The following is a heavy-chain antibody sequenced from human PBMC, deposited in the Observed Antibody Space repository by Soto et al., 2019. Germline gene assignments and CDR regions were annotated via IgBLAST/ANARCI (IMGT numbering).Heavy chain of an antibody. D-gene: IGHD2-21*01. CDR3: ARGLFRAASTPNFDY. J-gene: IGHJ4*02. CDR2: INPVDSDT. Sequence: GESLKISCQGFGYSFTSFWIGWVRQMPGKGLEWMGIINPVDSDTRYSPSFQGQVTISVDKSITTAYLQWSSLKASDTAMYYCARGLFRAASTPNFDYWGLGTLVTVSS. CDR1: GYSFTSFW. V-gene: IGHV5-51*01.